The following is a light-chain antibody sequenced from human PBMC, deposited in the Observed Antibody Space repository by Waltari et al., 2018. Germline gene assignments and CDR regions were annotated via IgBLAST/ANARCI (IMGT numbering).Light chain of an antibody. CDR3: QQADRLPLT. V-gene: IGKV1-5*01. Sequence: DIQMTQSPSTLSASVGDRVTITCRASQSLSSWLAWYQQKPGKAPKLLIYDASSLESGVPTRFSGSGSGTEFTLTISSLQPDDFATYYCQQADRLPLTFGGGTKVEIK. CDR2: DAS. CDR1: QSLSSW. J-gene: IGKJ4*01.